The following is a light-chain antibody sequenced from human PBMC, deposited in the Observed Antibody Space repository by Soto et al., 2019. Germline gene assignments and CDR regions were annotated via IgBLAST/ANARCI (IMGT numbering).Light chain of an antibody. CDR1: SSNIGAAYD. Sequence: QSVLTQPPSVSGAPGQKVTISCTRSSSNIGAAYDVHWYQHLPGTAPKLLIYGNNNRPSGVPDRFSGSKSGTSASLAITGLQAEDEADYYCQSYDRSLSGWVFGVGTKGTVL. J-gene: IGLJ3*02. CDR3: QSYDRSLSGWV. CDR2: GNN. V-gene: IGLV1-40*01.